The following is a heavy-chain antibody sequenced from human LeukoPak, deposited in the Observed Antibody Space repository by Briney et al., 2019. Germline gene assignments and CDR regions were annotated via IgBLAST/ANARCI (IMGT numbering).Heavy chain of an antibody. CDR3: EKDHYWSIDY. CDR2: IKGDGIST. Sequence: GGSLRLSCAASGFYFSSNWMHWVRHAPGQGLVWVSRIKGDGISTNYADSVKGRFTISRDIAKTKLYLQMNSLRAEDTGVYYCEKDHYWSIDYWGRGTLVTVSS. V-gene: IGHV3-74*01. J-gene: IGHJ4*02. D-gene: IGHD3-3*01. CDR1: GFYFSSNW.